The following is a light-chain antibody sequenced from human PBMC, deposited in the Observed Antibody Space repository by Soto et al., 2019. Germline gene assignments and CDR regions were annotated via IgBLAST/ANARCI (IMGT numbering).Light chain of an antibody. J-gene: IGKJ2*01. Sequence: DIQMTQSPSSLSASVGDRVTITCRASQTISTYVNWYQQKAGKAPQLLIYGTSSLHGGVPSRFSGSGSGTEFTLTISSLQPEDFATYSCQQSYTTPHTFGQGTKVEI. CDR1: QTISTY. CDR2: GTS. CDR3: QQSYTTPHT. V-gene: IGKV1-39*01.